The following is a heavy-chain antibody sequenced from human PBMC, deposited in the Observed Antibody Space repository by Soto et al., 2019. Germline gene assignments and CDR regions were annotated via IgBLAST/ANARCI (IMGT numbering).Heavy chain of an antibody. CDR3: ARERDLDFWSGYYAVMGWFDP. Sequence: SETLSLTCTVPGGSISSGGYYWSWIRQHPGKGLEWIGYIYYSGSTYYNPSLKSRVTISVDTSKNQFSLKLSSVTAADTAVYYCARERDLDFWSGYYAVMGWFDPWGQGTLVTVSS. J-gene: IGHJ5*02. D-gene: IGHD3-3*01. V-gene: IGHV4-31*03. CDR1: GGSISSGGYY. CDR2: IYYSGST.